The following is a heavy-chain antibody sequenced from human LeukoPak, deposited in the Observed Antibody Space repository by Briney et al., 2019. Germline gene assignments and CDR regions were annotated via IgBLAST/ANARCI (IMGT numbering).Heavy chain of an antibody. CDR1: GYTLTELS. V-gene: IGHV1-24*01. Sequence: ASVKVSCKVSGYTLTELSMHWVRQAPGKGLEWMGGFDPEDGETIYAQKFQGRVTITADESTSTAYMELSSLRSEDTAVYYCARGYCSGGSCYGDYYYGMDVWGQGTTVTVSS. D-gene: IGHD2-15*01. CDR3: ARGYCSGGSCYGDYYYGMDV. CDR2: FDPEDGET. J-gene: IGHJ6*02.